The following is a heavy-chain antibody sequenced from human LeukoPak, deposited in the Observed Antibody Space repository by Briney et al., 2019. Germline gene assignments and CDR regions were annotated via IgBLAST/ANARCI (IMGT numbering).Heavy chain of an antibody. CDR3: ARGPTISETGYFDY. V-gene: IGHV4-34*01. Sequence: SETLSLTCAVYGGSFTGYYWSWIHQSTGKGLQWIAEVNHRGDTNYNPSVKGRVTISVDTSKNQFSLKVTSLTAADTAVYYCARGPTISETGYFDYWGQGTLVTFSS. CDR2: VNHRGDT. D-gene: IGHD1-1*01. J-gene: IGHJ4*03. CDR1: GGSFTGYY.